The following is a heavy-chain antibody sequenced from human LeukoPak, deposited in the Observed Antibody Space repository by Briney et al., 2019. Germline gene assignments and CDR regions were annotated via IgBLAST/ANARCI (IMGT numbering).Heavy chain of an antibody. J-gene: IGHJ6*03. D-gene: IGHD5-18*01. CDR3: ARDRHTAMVYYYYYMDV. CDR1: GFTLSNYS. V-gene: IGHV3-21*04. CDR2: ISPSSHYI. Sequence: GGSLRLSCAGSGFTLSNYSINWVRQAPGKGLEWVSSISPSSHYIYYADSVRGRFTISRDNARNSLYLQMNSLRDEDTAVYYCARDRHTAMVYYYYYMDVWGTGTTVTVSS.